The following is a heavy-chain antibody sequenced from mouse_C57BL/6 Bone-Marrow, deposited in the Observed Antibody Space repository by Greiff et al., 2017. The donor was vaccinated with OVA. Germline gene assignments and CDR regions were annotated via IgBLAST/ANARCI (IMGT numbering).Heavy chain of an antibody. CDR3: ARGGLYGSSPNWDFDV. J-gene: IGHJ1*03. V-gene: IGHV1-55*01. D-gene: IGHD1-1*01. CDR2: IYPGSGST. CDR1: GYTFTSYW. Sequence: QVQLQQPGAELVKPGASVKMSCKASGYTFTSYWITWVKQRPGQGLEWIGDIYPGSGSTNYNEKFKSKATLTVDTSSSTAYMQLSSLTSEDSAVYYCARGGLYGSSPNWDFDVWGTGTTVTVSS.